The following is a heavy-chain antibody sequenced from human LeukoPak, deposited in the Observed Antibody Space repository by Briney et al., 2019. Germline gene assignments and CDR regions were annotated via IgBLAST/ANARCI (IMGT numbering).Heavy chain of an antibody. D-gene: IGHD3-22*01. CDR1: GYTFTSYY. Sequence: ASVKVSCKASGYTFTSYYMHWVRQATGQGLEWMGWMNPNSGDTAYAQKFQGRVAMTRDTSISTAYMELSSLRSEDTAVYYCARGLGDYYDTSGYYYAVPAHWGQGTLVTVSS. CDR3: ARGLGDYYDTSGYYYAVPAH. CDR2: MNPNSGDT. J-gene: IGHJ4*02. V-gene: IGHV1-8*02.